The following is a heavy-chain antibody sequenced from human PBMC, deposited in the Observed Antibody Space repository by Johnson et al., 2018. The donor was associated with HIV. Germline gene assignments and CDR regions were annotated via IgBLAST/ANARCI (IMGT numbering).Heavy chain of an antibody. CDR1: GFTVSSNY. CDR2: LFSGGST. Sequence: VQLVESGGGLVQPGGSLRLSCAASGFTVSSNYMSWVRQAPGKGLEWVSVLFSGGSTYYADSVKGRFTISRDNSKNTLYLQMNSLRAEDTAVYYCARGGRHDAFDIWGQGTMVTVSS. D-gene: IGHD3-16*01. CDR3: ARGGRHDAFDI. V-gene: IGHV3-66*01. J-gene: IGHJ3*02.